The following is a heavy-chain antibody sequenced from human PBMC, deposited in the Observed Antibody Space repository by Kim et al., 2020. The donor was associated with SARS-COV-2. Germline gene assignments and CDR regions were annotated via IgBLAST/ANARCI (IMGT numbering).Heavy chain of an antibody. CDR3: AKAARQQLFFDY. Sequence: GGSLRLSCAASGLTFSSYAMSWVRQAPGKGLEWVSAISGSGGGTYYADSVKGRFTISRDNSKNTLYLQMNSLRAEDTAVYYCAKAARQQLFFDYWGQGTLVTVSS. V-gene: IGHV3-23*01. CDR2: ISGSGGGT. J-gene: IGHJ4*02. CDR1: GLTFSSYA. D-gene: IGHD6-13*01.